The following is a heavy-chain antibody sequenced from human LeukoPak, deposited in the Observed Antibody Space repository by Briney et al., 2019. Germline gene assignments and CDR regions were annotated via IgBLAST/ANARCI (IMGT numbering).Heavy chain of an antibody. CDR3: ARDSGGTDSVFDI. CDR1: GGSISNYY. CDR2: IHYSGIT. V-gene: IGHV4-59*01. D-gene: IGHD4-23*01. Sequence: PSETLSLTCTVSGGSISNYYWSWIRQPPGKGLEWIGYIHYSGITKYNPSLKSRVTMSVDTSKNQFSLKLNSVTAADTAVYYCARDSGGTDSVFDIWGQGTVVTVSS. J-gene: IGHJ3*02.